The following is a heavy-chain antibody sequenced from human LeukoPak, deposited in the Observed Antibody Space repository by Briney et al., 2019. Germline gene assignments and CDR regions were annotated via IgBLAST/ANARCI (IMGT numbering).Heavy chain of an antibody. CDR2: IIPIFGTA. CDR1: GGTFSSYA. D-gene: IGHD5-12*01. V-gene: IGHV1-69*06. CDR3: ASQTNIVATIDGAFDI. J-gene: IGHJ3*02. Sequence: SVKVSCKASGGTFSSYAISWVRQAPGQGLEWMGGIIPIFGTANYAQKFQGRVTITADKSTSTAYMELSSLRSEDTAVYYCASQTNIVATIDGAFDIWGQGTMVTVSS.